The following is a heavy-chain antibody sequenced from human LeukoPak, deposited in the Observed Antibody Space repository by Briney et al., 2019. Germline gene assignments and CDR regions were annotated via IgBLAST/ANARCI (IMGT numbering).Heavy chain of an antibody. CDR3: AHALNGYGGQNYYYYYMDV. CDR1: GGTFISYA. CDR2: IIPIFGTA. J-gene: IGHJ6*03. D-gene: IGHD4-23*01. V-gene: IGHV1-69*13. Sequence: SVKVSCKASGGTFISYAISWVRQAPGQGLEWMGGIIPIFGTANYAQKFQGRVTITADESTSTAYMELSSLRSEDTAVYYCAHALNGYGGQNYYYYYMDVWGKGTTVTVSS.